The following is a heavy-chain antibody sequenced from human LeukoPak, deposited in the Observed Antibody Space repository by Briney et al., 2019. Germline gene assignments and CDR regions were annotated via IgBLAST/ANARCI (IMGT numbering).Heavy chain of an antibody. CDR1: GFTFGDYA. CDR3: ARDNRDDQSFDY. Sequence: PGGSLRLSCTASGFTFGDYAMSWVRQAPGKGLEWVSVIYSGGSTYYADSVKGRFTISRDNSKNTLYLQMNSLRAEDTSVYYCARDNRDDQSFDYWGQGTLVTVSS. J-gene: IGHJ4*02. D-gene: IGHD3-10*01. CDR2: IYSGGST. V-gene: IGHV3-53*01.